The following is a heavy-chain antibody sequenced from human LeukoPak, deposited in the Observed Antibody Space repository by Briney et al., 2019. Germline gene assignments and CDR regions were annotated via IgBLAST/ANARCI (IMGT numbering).Heavy chain of an antibody. V-gene: IGHV1-18*01. CDR2: ISAHAGNT. D-gene: IGHD5-12*01. CDR1: GYIFSSYG. J-gene: IGHJ4*02. Sequence: ASVTVSCKASGYIFSSYGISWVRQAPGQGLEWVGWISAHAGNTNYAQKVQGRVTMTMYTFSSTAYMELRSLRSDDTAVYYCAREGTSGYVQQDYWGQGTLVTVSS. CDR3: AREGTSGYVQQDY.